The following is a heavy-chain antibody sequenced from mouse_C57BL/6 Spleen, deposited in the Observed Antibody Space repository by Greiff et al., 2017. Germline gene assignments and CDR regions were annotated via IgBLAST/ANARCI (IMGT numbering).Heavy chain of an antibody. D-gene: IGHD2-14*01. V-gene: IGHV1-81*01. CDR3: ARRYDAYWYGDV. Sequence: VQLQQSGAELARPGASVKLSCKASGYTFTSYGISWVKQRTGQGLEWIGEIYPRSGNTYYNEKFKGKATLTADKSSSTADMELRSLTSEDSAVYFCARRYDAYWYGDVWGTGTTVTVSS. CDR2: IYPRSGNT. J-gene: IGHJ1*03. CDR1: GYTFTSYG.